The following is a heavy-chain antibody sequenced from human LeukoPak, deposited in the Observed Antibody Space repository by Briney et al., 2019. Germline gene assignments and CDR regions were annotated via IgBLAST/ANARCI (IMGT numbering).Heavy chain of an antibody. V-gene: IGHV3-53*01. CDR3: AKRVWGSYRYTDY. CDR1: GFTVSSNY. Sequence: PGESLRLSCAASGFTVSSNYVSWVRQAPGKGLEWVSVIYSGGSTYYADSVKGRFTISRDNSKNTLYLQMNSLRAEDTAVYYCAKRVWGSYRYTDYWGQGTLVTVSS. J-gene: IGHJ4*02. D-gene: IGHD3-16*02. CDR2: IYSGGST.